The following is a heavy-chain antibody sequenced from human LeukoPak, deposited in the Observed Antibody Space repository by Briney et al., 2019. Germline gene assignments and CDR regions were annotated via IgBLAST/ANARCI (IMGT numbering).Heavy chain of an antibody. D-gene: IGHD1-26*01. CDR2: LYSGGNT. CDR1: GGSISGSSDY. CDR3: ARAAGSRYSGSLWRSPPPKLNAFDI. Sequence: SETLSLTCTVSGGSISGSSDYWGWIRQPPGKGLDWIGSLYSGGNTYYNPSLESRVTISVDTSKNQFSLKVRSVTAADTAVYYCARAAGSRYSGSLWRSPPPKLNAFDIWGQGTMVTVSS. J-gene: IGHJ3*02. V-gene: IGHV4-39*07.